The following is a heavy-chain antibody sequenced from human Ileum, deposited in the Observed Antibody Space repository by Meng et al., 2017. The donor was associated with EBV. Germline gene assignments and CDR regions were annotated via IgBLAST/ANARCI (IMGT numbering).Heavy chain of an antibody. J-gene: IGHJ4*02. CDR2: MSDSGIT. V-gene: IGHV4-4*02. CDR1: GGSISVINW. CDR3: AKNGEKYFEY. Sequence: QVQLQGSGPGLVYPSGTLSSPCPVSGGSISVINWWSWVRQSPEKGLEWIGEMSDSGITHYNPSLKSRVTISADKSNNQFSLKLTSVTSADTAVYFCAKNGEKYFEYWGQGTLVTVSS.